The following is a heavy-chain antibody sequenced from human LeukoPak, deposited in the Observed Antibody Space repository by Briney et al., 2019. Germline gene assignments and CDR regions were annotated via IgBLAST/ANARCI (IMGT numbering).Heavy chain of an antibody. D-gene: IGHD6-13*01. CDR2: IYHSGST. Sequence: SETLSLTCAVSGVSISSTNWWSWVRQPPGKGLAWIGDIYHSGSTNYNPSLKSRVTMSLDKSKNQFSLKLNSVTAADTAVYYCANIAAAGPGTPFFNYWAREPWSPSPQ. CDR1: GVSISSTNW. CDR3: ANIAAAGPGTPFFNY. J-gene: IGHJ4*02. V-gene: IGHV4-4*02.